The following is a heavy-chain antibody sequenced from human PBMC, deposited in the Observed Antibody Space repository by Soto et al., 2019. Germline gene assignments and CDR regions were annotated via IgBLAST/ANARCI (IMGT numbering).Heavy chain of an antibody. CDR3: ARHKGYCSSTSCYGYYYMDV. V-gene: IGHV4-59*08. J-gene: IGHJ6*03. D-gene: IGHD2-2*01. CDR2: IYYSGST. Sequence: QVQLQESGPGLVKPSETLSLTCTVSGGSISSYYWSWIRQPPGKGLEWIGYIYYSGSTNYNPSLKSRVTITVDTSKNQFSLKLSSVTAADTAVYYCARHKGYCSSTSCYGYYYMDVWGKGTTVTVSS. CDR1: GGSISSYY.